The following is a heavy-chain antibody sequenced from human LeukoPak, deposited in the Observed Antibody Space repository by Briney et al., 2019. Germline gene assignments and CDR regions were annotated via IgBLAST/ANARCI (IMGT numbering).Heavy chain of an antibody. J-gene: IGHJ4*02. V-gene: IGHV3-23*01. Sequence: GGSLRLSCAASGFTFSTYAMNWVRQAPGRGLEWVSVIAGNSVTIRHADSVKGRFIISRDNSKNTVFLQMNSLKVEDTALYYCTKDLRPDGLYDFDSWGQGTLVTVSS. D-gene: IGHD5/OR15-5a*01. CDR3: TKDLRPDGLYDFDS. CDR2: IAGNSVTI. CDR1: GFTFSTYA.